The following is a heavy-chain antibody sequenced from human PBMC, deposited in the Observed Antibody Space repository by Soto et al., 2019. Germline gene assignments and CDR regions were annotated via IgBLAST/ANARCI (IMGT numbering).Heavy chain of an antibody. CDR3: ALSLYDILTGYYSSVSWFDP. D-gene: IGHD3-9*01. V-gene: IGHV2-5*02. CDR2: IYWDDDK. CDR1: GFSLSTSGVG. J-gene: IGHJ5*02. Sequence: SGPTLVKPTQTLTLTCTFSGFSLSTSGVGVGWIRQPPGKALEWLALIYWDDDKRYSPSLKSRLTITKDTSKNQVVLTMTNMDPVDTATYYYALSLYDILTGYYSSVSWFDPWGQGTLVTVSS.